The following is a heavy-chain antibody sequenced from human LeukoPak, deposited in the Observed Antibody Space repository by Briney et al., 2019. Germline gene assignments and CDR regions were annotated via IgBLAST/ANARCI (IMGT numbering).Heavy chain of an antibody. Sequence: ASVKVSCKASGYTFTTYAINWVRQAPGQGLEWMGWINTNTGNPTYAQGFTGRFVFPLDTSVSTAYLQISSLKAEDTAVYYCARDQVVAATHYFDPWGQGTLVTVSS. J-gene: IGHJ5*02. CDR1: GYTFTTYA. V-gene: IGHV7-4-1*02. D-gene: IGHD2-15*01. CDR3: ARDQVVAATHYFDP. CDR2: INTNTGNP.